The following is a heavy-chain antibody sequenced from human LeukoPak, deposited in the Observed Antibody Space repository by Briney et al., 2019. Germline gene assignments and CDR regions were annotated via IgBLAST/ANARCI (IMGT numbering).Heavy chain of an antibody. D-gene: IGHD1-26*01. J-gene: IGHJ4*02. CDR3: ARDGYSGSSLFDY. Sequence: SETLSLTCTVSGGSITSHFWSWIRQPPGKGLEWIGYIYRSGITNYNPSLKSRVTISVDTSKNQFSLKLSSVTAADTAVYYCARDGYSGSSLFDYWGQGTLVTVSS. V-gene: IGHV4-59*11. CDR1: GGSITSHF. CDR2: IYRSGIT.